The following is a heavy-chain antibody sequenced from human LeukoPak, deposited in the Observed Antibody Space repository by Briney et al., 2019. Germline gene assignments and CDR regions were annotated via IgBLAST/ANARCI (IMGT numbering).Heavy chain of an antibody. CDR3: TQGYSSGGNYFDH. D-gene: IGHD6-19*01. V-gene: IGHV3-15*01. CDR1: GFTFSNAW. CDR2: IKSKTDGGTT. J-gene: IGHJ4*02. Sequence: PGGSLRLSCAASGFTFSNAWMSWVRQAPGKGLEWVGRIKSKTDGGTTDYAAPVKGRFTISRDDSKNTLYLQMNSLKTEDTAVYYCTQGYSSGGNYFDHWGQGTLVTVSS.